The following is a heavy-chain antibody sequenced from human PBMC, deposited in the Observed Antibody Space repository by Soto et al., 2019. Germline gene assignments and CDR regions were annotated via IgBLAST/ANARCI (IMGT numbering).Heavy chain of an antibody. CDR3: ARVPSPPYSSSWYLDY. D-gene: IGHD6-13*01. CDR1: GGTFRDYF. V-gene: IGHV4-34*01. Sequence: ASLSITCAVEGGTFRDYFWSWIRPPPGKGLEWIGEINHSGSSSYSPSLKSRVTISVDTSKNQFSLKLTSVTAADTAVYYCARVPSPPYSSSWYLDYWGQGTLVTVSS. J-gene: IGHJ4*02. CDR2: INHSGSS.